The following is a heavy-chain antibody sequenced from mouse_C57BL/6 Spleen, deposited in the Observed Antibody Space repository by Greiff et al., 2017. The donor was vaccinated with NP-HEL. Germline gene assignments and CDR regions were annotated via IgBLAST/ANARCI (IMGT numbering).Heavy chain of an antibody. Sequence: QQSGAELVRPGASVTLSCKASGYTFTDYEMHWVKQTPVHGLEWIGAIDPETGGTAYNQKFKGKAILTADKSSSTAYMELRSLTSEDSAVYYCTRKDYGSFFDYWGQGTTLTVSS. D-gene: IGHD1-1*01. J-gene: IGHJ2*01. V-gene: IGHV1-15*01. CDR2: IDPETGGT. CDR1: GYTFTDYE. CDR3: TRKDYGSFFDY.